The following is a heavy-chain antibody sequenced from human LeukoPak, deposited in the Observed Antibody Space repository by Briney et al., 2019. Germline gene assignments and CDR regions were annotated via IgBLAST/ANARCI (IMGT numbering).Heavy chain of an antibody. CDR3: ARAGPRCSSTSCSTEYSSSPDY. D-gene: IGHD2-2*01. CDR1: GGSFSGYY. CDR2: INHSGST. J-gene: IGHJ4*02. V-gene: IGHV4-34*01. Sequence: SETLSLTCAVYGGSFSGYYWSWIRQPPGKGLEWIGEINHSGSTNYNPSLKSRVTISVDTSKNQFSLKLSSVTAADTAVYYCARAGPRCSSTSCSTEYSSSPDYWGQGTLATVSS.